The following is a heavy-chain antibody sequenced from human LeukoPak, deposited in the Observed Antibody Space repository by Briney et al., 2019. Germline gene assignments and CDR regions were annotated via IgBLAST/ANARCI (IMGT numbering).Heavy chain of an antibody. Sequence: SETLSLTCTVSGGSISNYYWTWIRQPAGKGLEWIGRIYRTGSTNYNPSLRSRVTMSVGTSRHQFSLKLRSVTAADTAIYYCARENLGELPLDCWGQGTLVTVSS. CDR1: GGSISNYY. D-gene: IGHD3-16*01. CDR2: IYRTGST. J-gene: IGHJ4*02. CDR3: ARENLGELPLDC. V-gene: IGHV4-4*07.